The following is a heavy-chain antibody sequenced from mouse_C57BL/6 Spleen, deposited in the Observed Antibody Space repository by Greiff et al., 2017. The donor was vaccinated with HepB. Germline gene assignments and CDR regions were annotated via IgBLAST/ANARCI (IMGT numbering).Heavy chain of an antibody. D-gene: IGHD2-3*01. V-gene: IGHV1-69*01. CDR2: IDPSDSYT. CDR3: ALYDGYCYAMDY. J-gene: IGHJ4*01. CDR1: GYTFTSYW. Sequence: VQLQQPGAELVMPGASVKLSCKASGYTFTSYWMHWVKQRPGQGLEWIGEIDPSDSYTNYNQKFKGKSTLTVDKSSSTAYMQLSSLTSEDSAVYYCALYDGYCYAMDYWGQGTSVTVSS.